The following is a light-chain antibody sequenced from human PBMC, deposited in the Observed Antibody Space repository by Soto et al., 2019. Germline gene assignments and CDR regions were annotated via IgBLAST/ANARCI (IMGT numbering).Light chain of an antibody. V-gene: IGLV2-14*01. CDR3: SSYTTSTSFIL. CDR2: EVS. Sequence: QSALTQPASVSGSPGQSITISCTGTSSDIGNYDFVSWYQQVPGTAPKAMIYEVSSRPSGVSNRFSGSKSGNTASVTISGLQAEDEAYYYCSSYTTSTSFILFGGGTKLTVL. J-gene: IGLJ2*01. CDR1: SSDIGNYDF.